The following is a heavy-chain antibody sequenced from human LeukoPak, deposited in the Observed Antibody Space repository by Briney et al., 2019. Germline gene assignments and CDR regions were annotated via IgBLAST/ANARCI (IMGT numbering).Heavy chain of an antibody. CDR3: ARFDYVNYVDY. CDR2: IIPILGIA. J-gene: IGHJ4*02. D-gene: IGHD3-16*01. Sequence: GSSVKVSCKASGGTFSSYAISWVRQAPGQGLEWMGRIIPILGIANYAQKFQGRVTITADKSTSTAYMELSSLRSEDTAVYYCARFDYVNYVDYWGQGTLVTDSS. V-gene: IGHV1-69*04. CDR1: GGTFSSYA.